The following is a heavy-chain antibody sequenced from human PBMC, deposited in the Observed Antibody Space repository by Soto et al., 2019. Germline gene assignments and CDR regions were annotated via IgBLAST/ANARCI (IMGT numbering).Heavy chain of an antibody. CDR2: ISSSGSTI. J-gene: IGHJ4*02. V-gene: IGHV3-11*01. Sequence: ESGGGLVKPGGSLRLSCAASGFTFSDYYMSWIRQAPGKGLEWVSYISSSGSTIYYADSVKGRFTISRDNAKNSLYLQMNSLRAEDTAVYYCARELTTQWLAHTGFDYWGQGTLVTVSS. D-gene: IGHD6-19*01. CDR1: GFTFSDYY. CDR3: ARELTTQWLAHTGFDY.